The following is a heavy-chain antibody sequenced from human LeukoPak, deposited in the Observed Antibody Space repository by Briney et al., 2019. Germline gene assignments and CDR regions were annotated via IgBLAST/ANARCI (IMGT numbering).Heavy chain of an antibody. Sequence: ASVRVSCKASGYTFTDYYVHWVRQAPGQGLEWMGWINPNNGVTQCAQKFQGTVTMTRDTSINTAYLELISLGSDDTAVYFCARDVSFDFWGQGPLGTVSS. J-gene: IGHJ4*02. CDR2: INPNNGVT. CDR3: ARDVSFDF. D-gene: IGHD2-8*01. CDR1: GYTFTDYY. V-gene: IGHV1-2*02.